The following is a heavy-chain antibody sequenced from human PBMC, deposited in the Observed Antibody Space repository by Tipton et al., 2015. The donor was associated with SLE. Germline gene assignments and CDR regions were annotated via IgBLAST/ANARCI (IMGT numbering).Heavy chain of an antibody. D-gene: IGHD2-2*02. Sequence: VQLVQSGAEVKKPGESLKISCKGSGYSFASYWIDWVRQMPGKGLEWMGIIYPGDSDTRYSPSFQGQVTISADKSISTAYLQWSSLKASDTAMYYCARRPYCSSTSCYIDFDIWGQGTMVTVSS. V-gene: IGHV5-51*01. CDR1: GYSFASYW. J-gene: IGHJ3*02. CDR2: IYPGDSDT. CDR3: ARRPYCSSTSCYIDFDI.